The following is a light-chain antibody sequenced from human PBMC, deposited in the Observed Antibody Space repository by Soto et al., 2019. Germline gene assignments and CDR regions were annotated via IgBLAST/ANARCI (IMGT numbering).Light chain of an antibody. Sequence: EIVLTQSPGTLSLSPGESATLSCRASQSILSSYLAWYQQKRGQSPRLLIYGASSRATGIPDRFSGDGSGTDFTLKISGLEPEDFAVYYCQQYALSPLTFGGGTKVE. CDR2: GAS. J-gene: IGKJ4*01. V-gene: IGKV3-20*01. CDR1: QSILSSY. CDR3: QQYALSPLT.